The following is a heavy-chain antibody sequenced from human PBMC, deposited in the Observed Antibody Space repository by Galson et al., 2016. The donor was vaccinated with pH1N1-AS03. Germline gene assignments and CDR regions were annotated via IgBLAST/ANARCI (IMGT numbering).Heavy chain of an antibody. V-gene: IGHV2-5*01. CDR3: GHRIQLGAYFYFYGLDV. Sequence: PALVKPTQTLTLPCTFSGFSLATSGVGVGWIRQPPGTALEWLALIYWNDDQRYSPSLKSRLNITKDTSKNEVVLTITNMDPVDTATYYCGHRIQLGAYFYFYGLDVWGQGTTVTVS. J-gene: IGHJ6*02. D-gene: IGHD5-18*01. CDR1: GFSLATSGVG. CDR2: IYWNDDQ.